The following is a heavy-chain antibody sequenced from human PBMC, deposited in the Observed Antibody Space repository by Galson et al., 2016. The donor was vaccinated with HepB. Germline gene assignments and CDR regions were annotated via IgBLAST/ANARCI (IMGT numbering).Heavy chain of an antibody. D-gene: IGHD5-24*01. Sequence: SLRLSCAASGFTFSDSWMAWVRQAPGEGLEWVANIKYDGSENHYVDSVKGRFTISRDNAKPSLFLQMNSLRAEDTAVYYCARQSQMARTVFDYWGQGTLVTVSS. V-gene: IGHV3-7*01. CDR2: IKYDGSEN. J-gene: IGHJ4*02. CDR3: ARQSQMARTVFDY. CDR1: GFTFSDSW.